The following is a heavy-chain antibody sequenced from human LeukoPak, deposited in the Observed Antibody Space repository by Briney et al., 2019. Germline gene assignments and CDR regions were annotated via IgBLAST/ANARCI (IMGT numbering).Heavy chain of an antibody. V-gene: IGHV4-4*07. J-gene: IGHJ4*02. CDR3: ARRTSSGDYFQVDW. CDR1: GGFSSNYY. CDR2: IYISGTT. Sequence: SETLSLTCTVSGGFSSNYYWSWIRQPAGKGLEWIGRIYISGTTNYNPSLESRITISIDNSKNQFSLQLNSVTAADTAMYYCARRTSSGDYFQVDWWGQGTQVIVSS. D-gene: IGHD4-17*01.